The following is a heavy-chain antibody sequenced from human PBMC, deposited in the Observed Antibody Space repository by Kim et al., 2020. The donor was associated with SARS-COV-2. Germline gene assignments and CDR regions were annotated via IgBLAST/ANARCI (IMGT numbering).Heavy chain of an antibody. V-gene: IGHV4-61*01. CDR3: ARDQGWFGGVIPSYGMDV. Sequence: SETLSLTCTVSGGSVSSGSYYWSWIRQPPGKGLEWIGYIYYSGSTNYNPSLKSRVTISVDTSKNQFSLKLSSVTAADTAVYYCARDQGWFGGVIPSYGMDVWGQGTTVTVSS. CDR1: GGSVSSGSYY. D-gene: IGHD3-16*01. J-gene: IGHJ6*02. CDR2: IYYSGST.